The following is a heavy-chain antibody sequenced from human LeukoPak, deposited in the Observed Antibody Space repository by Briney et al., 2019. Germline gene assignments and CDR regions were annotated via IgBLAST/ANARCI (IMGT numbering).Heavy chain of an antibody. J-gene: IGHJ4*02. D-gene: IGHD2-2*01. CDR3: AKNPIVVVPAALSR. CDR1: GFTFSSYA. CDR2: ISGSGGST. V-gene: IGHV3-23*01. Sequence: HPWGSLRLSRAASGFTFSSYAMSWVRQAPGKGLEWVSAISGSGGSTYYADSVKGRFTISRDNSKNTLYLQMNSLRAEDTAVYYCAKNPIVVVPAALSRWGQGTLVTVSS.